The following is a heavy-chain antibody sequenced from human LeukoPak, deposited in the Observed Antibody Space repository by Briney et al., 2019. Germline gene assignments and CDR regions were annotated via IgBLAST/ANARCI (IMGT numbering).Heavy chain of an antibody. D-gene: IGHD3-10*01. CDR2: ISGSGGST. Sequence: PGGSLRLSCAASGFTFSSYAMSWVRQAPGKGLEWVSAISGSGGSTYYADSVKGRFTISRDNSKSTLYLQMNSLRAEDTAVYYCAKDPTRVVRGDYWGQGTLVTVSS. CDR3: AKDPTRVVRGDY. V-gene: IGHV3-23*01. CDR1: GFTFSSYA. J-gene: IGHJ4*02.